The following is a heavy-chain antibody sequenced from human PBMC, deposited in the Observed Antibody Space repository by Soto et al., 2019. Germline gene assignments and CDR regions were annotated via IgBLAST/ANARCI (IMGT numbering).Heavy chain of an antibody. CDR1: GGSISSYY. J-gene: IGHJ5*02. D-gene: IGHD1-26*01. CDR2: IYYSGST. CDR3: ATQEVGGSYVYTFDP. V-gene: IGHV4-59*05. Sequence: SETLSLTCTVSGGSISSYYWGWIRQPPGKGLEWIGSIYYSGSTYYNPSLKSRVTISVDTSKNQFSLKLSSVTAADTAVYYCATQEVGGSYVYTFDPWGQGTLVTVPQ.